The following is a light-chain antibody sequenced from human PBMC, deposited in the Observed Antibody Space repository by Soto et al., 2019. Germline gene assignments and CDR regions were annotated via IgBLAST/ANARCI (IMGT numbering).Light chain of an antibody. V-gene: IGKV3-20*01. J-gene: IGKJ4*01. CDR3: QQYGSSALT. CDR2: GTS. CDR1: QSVSSSY. Sequence: DSVLTQSPGTLSLSPGERATLSCRASQSVSSSYLVWYQQRPGQPPRLLIYGTSNRAAGIPDRFTGTGSGTDFTLTIYRLEPEDSAVYYCQQYGSSALTFGGGTKV.